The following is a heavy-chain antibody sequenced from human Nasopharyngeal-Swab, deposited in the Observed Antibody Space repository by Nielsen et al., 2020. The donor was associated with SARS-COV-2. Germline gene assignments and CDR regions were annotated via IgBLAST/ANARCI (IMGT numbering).Heavy chain of an antibody. J-gene: IGHJ6*02. V-gene: IGHV1-69*13. CDR2: IIPIFGTA. D-gene: IGHD3-3*01. CDR3: ARDQNPRPDYDFWSGHIYGMDV. CDR1: GGTFSSYA. Sequence: SVKVSCKASGGTFSSYAISWVRQAPAQGLEWMGGIIPIFGTANYAQKSQGRVTITADESTSTAYMELSSLRSEDTAVYYCARDQNPRPDYDFWSGHIYGMDVWGQGTTVTVSS.